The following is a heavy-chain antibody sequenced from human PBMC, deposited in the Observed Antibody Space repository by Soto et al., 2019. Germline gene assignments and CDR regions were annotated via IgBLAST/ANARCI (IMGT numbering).Heavy chain of an antibody. CDR1: GYTFTSYY. Sequence: GASVKVSCKASGYTFTSYYMHWVRKAPGQGLEWMGIINPSGGSTSYVQSLQGRITITRDTSTSTAYMELSSPRSEDTAVYYCAAEIYLGGNCCHFDYWGQGTLVTVSS. CDR2: INPSGGST. D-gene: IGHD2-21*02. CDR3: AAEIYLGGNCCHFDY. J-gene: IGHJ4*02. V-gene: IGHV1-46*01.